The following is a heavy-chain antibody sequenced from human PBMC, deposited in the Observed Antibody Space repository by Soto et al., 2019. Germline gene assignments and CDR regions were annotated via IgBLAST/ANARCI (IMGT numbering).Heavy chain of an antibody. CDR2: ISSSSSTI. V-gene: IGHV3-48*01. CDR3: AREPSDLQDVVVPAASGLAGWFDP. Sequence: GGSLRLSCAASGFTFSSYSMNWVRQAPGKGLEWVSYISSSSSTIYYADSVKGRFTISRDNAKNSLYLQMNSLRAEDTAVYYCAREPSDLQDVVVPAASGLAGWFDPWGQGTLVTVSS. J-gene: IGHJ5*02. CDR1: GFTFSSYS. D-gene: IGHD2-2*01.